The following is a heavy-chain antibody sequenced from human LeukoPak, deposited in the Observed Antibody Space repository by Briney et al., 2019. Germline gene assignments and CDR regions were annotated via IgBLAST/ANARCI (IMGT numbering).Heavy chain of an antibody. Sequence: GSLRLSCAASGFTFSSYAMSWVRQAPGKGLEWVSAISGSGGSTYYADSVKGRFTISRDNSKNTLYLQMNSLRAEDTAVYYCAKDRARVVVPAAPAGYWGQGTLVTVSS. D-gene: IGHD2-2*01. CDR3: AKDRARVVVPAAPAGY. CDR1: GFTFSSYA. V-gene: IGHV3-23*01. J-gene: IGHJ4*02. CDR2: ISGSGGST.